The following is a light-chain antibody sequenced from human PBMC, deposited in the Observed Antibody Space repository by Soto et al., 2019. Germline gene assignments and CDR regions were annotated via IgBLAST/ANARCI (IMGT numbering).Light chain of an antibody. Sequence: DIQMTQSPSTLSASVGDTVTITCRASQTISGWLAWYQQRPGKAPNLLIFDASTLENGVPSRFSGSGSGTTFTLTISSLQSDDFATYYCLQYNGYYRTFGQGTKVDIK. J-gene: IGKJ1*01. CDR3: LQYNGYYRT. V-gene: IGKV1-5*01. CDR1: QTISGW. CDR2: DAS.